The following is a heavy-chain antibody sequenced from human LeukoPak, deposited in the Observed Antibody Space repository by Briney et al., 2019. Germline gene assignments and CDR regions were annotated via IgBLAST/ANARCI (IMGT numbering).Heavy chain of an antibody. V-gene: IGHV4-59*01. D-gene: IGHD3-10*02. CDR2: IRYTGTT. J-gene: IGHJ4*02. CDR1: GGSISGYY. CDR3: ARGVGTVVRGISQGLDY. Sequence: SETLSLTCSVSGGSISGYYWSWIRQPPGKGLDWIGTIRYTGTTNYNPSLKSRVIISVDMSKNQLSPNLNSLIAADTAVYYCARGVGTVVRGISQGLDYWGQGILVTVSS.